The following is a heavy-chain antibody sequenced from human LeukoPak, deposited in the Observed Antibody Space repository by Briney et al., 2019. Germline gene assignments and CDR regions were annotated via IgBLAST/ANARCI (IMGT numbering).Heavy chain of an antibody. J-gene: IGHJ4*02. Sequence: GSLRLSCSASGFTFSSYSMNWVRQAPGKGLEWVSYISSSSSTIYYADSVKGRFTISRDNAKNSLYLQMNSLRAEDTAVYYCASIVWFGEPFDYWGQGTLVTVSS. CDR3: ASIVWFGEPFDY. D-gene: IGHD3-10*01. CDR2: ISSSSSTI. V-gene: IGHV3-48*01. CDR1: GFTFSSYS.